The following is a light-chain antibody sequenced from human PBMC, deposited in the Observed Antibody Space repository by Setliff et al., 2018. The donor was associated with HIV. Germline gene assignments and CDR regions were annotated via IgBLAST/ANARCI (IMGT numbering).Light chain of an antibody. V-gene: IGLV2-14*03. CDR2: DVA. Sequence: QSVLTQPASVSGSPGQSITISCTGTSSDVGGYDYVSWCQQHPGKVPKLLIYDVANRASGVSNRFSGSKSGNTASLTISGLQAEDEADYYCSSYTSSTTPYVIGTGTKVTVL. J-gene: IGLJ1*01. CDR1: SSDVGGYDY. CDR3: SSYTSSTTPYV.